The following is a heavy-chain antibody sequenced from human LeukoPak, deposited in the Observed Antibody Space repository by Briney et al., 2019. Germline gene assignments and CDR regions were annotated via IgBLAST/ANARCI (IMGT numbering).Heavy chain of an antibody. D-gene: IGHD5-24*01. Sequence: GALLLLCCVAAGFIFSYYWRSCVRPARGEGVGWGAMRQYDGIDKKYLDPVKGRFTISRDNPKNSLYLEMNSLRAEDTGMYYCVRNRGWLQFDNWGQGTLVIVSS. CDR1: GFIFSYYW. CDR3: VRNRGWLQFDN. J-gene: IGHJ4*02. V-gene: IGHV3-7*01. CDR2: RQYDGIDK.